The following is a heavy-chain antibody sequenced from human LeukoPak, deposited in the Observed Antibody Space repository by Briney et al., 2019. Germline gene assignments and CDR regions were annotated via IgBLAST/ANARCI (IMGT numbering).Heavy chain of an antibody. J-gene: IGHJ4*02. CDR3: AKVWDIVATITSLTTFDY. V-gene: IGHV3-23*01. D-gene: IGHD5-12*01. CDR2: ISGSGGST. CDR1: GFTVSSNY. Sequence: GGSLILSCSASGFTVSSNYMTWVRQAPGKGLEWVSAISGSGGSTYYADSVKGRFTISRDNSKNTLYLQMNSLRAEDTAVYYCAKVWDIVATITSLTTFDYWGQGTLVTVSS.